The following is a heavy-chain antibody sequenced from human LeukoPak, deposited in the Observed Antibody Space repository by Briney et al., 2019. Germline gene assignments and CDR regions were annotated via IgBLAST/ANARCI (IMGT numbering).Heavy chain of an antibody. J-gene: IGHJ4*02. CDR3: ARGQRGYSYGYADQ. CDR1: GGSFSGYY. V-gene: IGHV4-34*01. Sequence: PSETLSLTCAVYGGSFSGYYWSWIRQPPGKGLEWIGEINHSGSTNYNPSLKSRVTISVDTSKNQFSLKLSSVTAADTAVYYCARGQRGYSYGYADQWGQGTLVTVSS. D-gene: IGHD5-18*01. CDR2: INHSGST.